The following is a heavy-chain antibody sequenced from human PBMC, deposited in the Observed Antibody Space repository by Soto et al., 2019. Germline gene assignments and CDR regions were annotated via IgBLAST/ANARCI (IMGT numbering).Heavy chain of an antibody. CDR3: ARVSNPVAASSGMDV. D-gene: IGHD2-15*01. CDR1: GFTFSSYA. J-gene: IGHJ6*01. V-gene: IGHV3-30-3*01. CDR2: ISYDGSNK. Sequence: QVQLVESGGGVVQPGRSLRLSCAASGFTFSSYAMHWVRQAPGKGLEWVAVISYDGSNKYYADSVKGRFTISRDNSKNTLYLQMNSLRAEDTAVYYCARVSNPVAASSGMDVW.